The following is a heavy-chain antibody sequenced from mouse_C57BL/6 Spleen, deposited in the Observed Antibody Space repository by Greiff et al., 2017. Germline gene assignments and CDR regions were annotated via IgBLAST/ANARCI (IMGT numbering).Heavy chain of an antibody. V-gene: IGHV1-59*01. CDR1: GYTFTSYW. CDR2: IDPSDSYT. CDR3: ARTSSHDAMDY. Sequence: QVQLKESGAELVRPGTSVKLSCKASGYTFTSYWMHWVKQRPGQGLEWIGVIDPSDSYTNYNQKFKGKATLTVDTSSSTAYMQLSSLTSEDSAVYYCARTSSHDAMDYWGQGTSVTVSS. J-gene: IGHJ4*01. D-gene: IGHD1-1*01.